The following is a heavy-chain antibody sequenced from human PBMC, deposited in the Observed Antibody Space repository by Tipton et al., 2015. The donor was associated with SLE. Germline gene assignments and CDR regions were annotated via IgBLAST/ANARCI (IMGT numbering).Heavy chain of an antibody. Sequence: SLRLSCAASGFTFSSYSMNWVRQAPGKGLEWVANIKQDGSEKYYVDSVKGRFTISRDNAKNSLFLQMNSLRAEDTAVYYCARDSKWEPRNYWGQGTLVTVSS. D-gene: IGHD1-26*01. CDR1: GFTFSSYS. V-gene: IGHV3-7*01. CDR3: ARDSKWEPRNY. CDR2: IKQDGSEK. J-gene: IGHJ4*02.